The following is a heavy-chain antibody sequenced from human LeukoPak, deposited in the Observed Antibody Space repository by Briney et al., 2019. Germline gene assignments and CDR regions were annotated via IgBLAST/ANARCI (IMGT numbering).Heavy chain of an antibody. CDR1: GFTFSSYA. CDR3: ARDSDDDYGDYVTDY. Sequence: PGRSLRLSCAASGFTFSSYAMHWVRQAPGKGLEGVAVISYDGSNKYYADSVKGRFTISRDNSKNTLYLQMNSLRAEDTAVYYCARDSDDDYGDYVTDYWGQGTLVTVSS. J-gene: IGHJ4*02. V-gene: IGHV3-30*04. CDR2: ISYDGSNK. D-gene: IGHD4-17*01.